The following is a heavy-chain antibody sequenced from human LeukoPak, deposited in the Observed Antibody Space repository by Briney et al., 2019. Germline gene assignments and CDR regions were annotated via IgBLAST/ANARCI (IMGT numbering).Heavy chain of an antibody. J-gene: IGHJ6*03. CDR1: GDSVSSNSAT. D-gene: IGHD1-26*01. CDR3: ARGLSGSFYGRLYYYYMEL. Sequence: SQTLSLTCAISGDSVSSNSATWNWIRQTPSRGLEWLGRTYYRSKWYNDYAVSTRGRITINPDTSKNQFSLQLNSVTPEDTAVYYCARGLSGSFYGRLYYYYMELWGEGTTVTVSS. V-gene: IGHV6-1*01. CDR2: TYYRSKWYN.